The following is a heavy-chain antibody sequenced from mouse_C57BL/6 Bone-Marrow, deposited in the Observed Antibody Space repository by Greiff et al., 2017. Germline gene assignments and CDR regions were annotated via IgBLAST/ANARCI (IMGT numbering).Heavy chain of an antibody. D-gene: IGHD1-1*01. J-gene: IGHJ1*03. CDR1: GFNIKDDY. V-gene: IGHV14-4*01. CDR3: TLITTVVATWDWYFDV. CDR2: IDPENGDT. Sequence: EVKLMESGAELVRPGASVKLSCTASGFNIKDDYMHWVKQRPEQGLEWIGWIDPENGDTEYASKFQGKATITADTSSNTAYLQLSSLTSEDTAVYYCTLITTVVATWDWYFDVWGTGTTVTVSS.